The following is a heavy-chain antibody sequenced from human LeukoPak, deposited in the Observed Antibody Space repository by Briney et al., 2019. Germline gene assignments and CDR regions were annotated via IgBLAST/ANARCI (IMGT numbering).Heavy chain of an antibody. CDR1: GFTFSDYY. Sequence: KPGGSLRLSCAASGFTFSDYYMSWIRQAPGKGLEWVSYISPSDNGIYYADSVEGRFTISRDNAKNSLYLQMNSLRAEDTAVYYCARTQHLVLRSPLDPWGQGTLVTVSS. J-gene: IGHJ5*02. D-gene: IGHD6-13*01. CDR3: ARTQHLVLRSPLDP. CDR2: ISPSDNGI. V-gene: IGHV3-11*01.